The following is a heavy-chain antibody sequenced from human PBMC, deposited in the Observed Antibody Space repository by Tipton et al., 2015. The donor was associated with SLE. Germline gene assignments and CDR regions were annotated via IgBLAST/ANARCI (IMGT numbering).Heavy chain of an antibody. J-gene: IGHJ5*02. Sequence: TLSLTCTVSGGSISSGGYYWSWIRQHPGKGLEWIGYIYYSGSTYYNPSLKSRVTISVDTSKNQFSLKLSSVTAADTAVYYCATSGYDSLSWFDPWVQGTPVTVSS. CDR3: ATSGYDSLSWFDP. D-gene: IGHD5-12*01. CDR1: GGSISSGGYY. V-gene: IGHV4-31*03. CDR2: IYYSGST.